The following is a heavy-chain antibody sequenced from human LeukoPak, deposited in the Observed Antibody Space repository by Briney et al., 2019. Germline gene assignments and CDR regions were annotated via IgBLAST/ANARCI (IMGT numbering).Heavy chain of an antibody. V-gene: IGHV3-21*01. Sequence: GGSLRLSCAASGFIFSSYSMNWVRQAPGEGLEWVSSISSSSSYIYYADSVKGRFTISRDNAKNSLYLQMNSLRAEDTAVYYCARAGIAAAGKLDWGQGTLVTVSS. CDR2: ISSSSSYI. J-gene: IGHJ4*02. CDR3: ARAGIAAAGKLD. CDR1: GFIFSSYS. D-gene: IGHD6-13*01.